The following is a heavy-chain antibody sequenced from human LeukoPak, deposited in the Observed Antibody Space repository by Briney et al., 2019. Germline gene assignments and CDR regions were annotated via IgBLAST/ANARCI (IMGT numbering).Heavy chain of an antibody. CDR2: ISGSGGKT. V-gene: IGHV3-23*01. J-gene: IGHJ3*02. D-gene: IGHD1-14*01. Sequence: GGSLRLSCAASGFTFSSSVMTWVRQAPGKGLEWDSVISGSGGKTYYADSVKGRFTISKDNSKNTLYLQMNSLRTEDTAVYYCAKTLQPGSAFDIWGQGTMVTVSS. CDR1: GFTFSSSV. CDR3: AKTLQPGSAFDI.